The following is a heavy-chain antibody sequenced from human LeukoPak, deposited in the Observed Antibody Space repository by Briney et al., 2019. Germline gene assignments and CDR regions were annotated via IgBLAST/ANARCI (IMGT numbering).Heavy chain of an antibody. CDR2: IIPILGIA. CDR1: GGTFSSYA. V-gene: IGHV1-69*04. Sequence: SVKVSCKASGGTFSSYAISWVRQAPGQRLEWMGRIIPILGIANYAQKFQGRVTITADKSTSTAYMELSSLRSEDTAVYYCARLPPRDGYNSAYYYGMDVWGQGTTVTVSS. D-gene: IGHD5-12*01. CDR3: ARLPPRDGYNSAYYYGMDV. J-gene: IGHJ6*02.